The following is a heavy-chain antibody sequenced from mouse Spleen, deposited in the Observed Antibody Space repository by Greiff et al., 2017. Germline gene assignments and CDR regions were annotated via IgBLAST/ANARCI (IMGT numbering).Heavy chain of an antibody. Sequence: EVQRVESGPGLVKPSQSLSLTCSVTGYSITSGYYWNWIRQFPGNKLEWMGYISYDGSNNYNPSLKNRISITRDTSKNQFFLKLNSVTTEDTATYYCARERNRYDDGYYYAMDYWGQGTSVTVSS. V-gene: IGHV3-6*02. CDR2: ISYDGSN. CDR3: ARERNRYDDGYYYAMDY. D-gene: IGHD2-14*01. J-gene: IGHJ4*01. CDR1: GYSITSGYY.